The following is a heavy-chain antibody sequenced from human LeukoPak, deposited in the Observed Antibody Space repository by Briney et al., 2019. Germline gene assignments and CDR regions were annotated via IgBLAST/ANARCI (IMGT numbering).Heavy chain of an antibody. CDR2: ISAYNGNT. V-gene: IGHV1-18*01. D-gene: IGHD3-22*01. J-gene: IGHJ4*02. CDR3: ATLNEYYDSSGYYPGMFDY. CDR1: GYTFTNYG. Sequence: ASVKVSCKASGYTFTNYGISWVRQAPGQGLERMGWISAYNGNTNYAQKLQDRVTMTTDTSTSTAYMELRSLRSDDTAIYYCATLNEYYDSSGYYPGMFDYWGQGTLVTVSS.